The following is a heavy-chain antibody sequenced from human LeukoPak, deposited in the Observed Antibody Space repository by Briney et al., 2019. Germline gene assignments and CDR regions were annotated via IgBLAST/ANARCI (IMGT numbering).Heavy chain of an antibody. CDR2: IYYSGST. CDR1: GGSISSYY. J-gene: IGHJ6*02. D-gene: IGHD6-13*01. V-gene: IGHV4-59*01. Sequence: SETLSLTCTVSGGSISSYYWSWIRQPPGKGLEWIGYIYYSGSTNYTPSLKSRVTISVDTSKNQFSLKLSSVTAADTAVYYYARCSSWTRGGYYYYGMDVWGQGTTVTVSS. CDR3: ARCSSWTRGGYYYYGMDV.